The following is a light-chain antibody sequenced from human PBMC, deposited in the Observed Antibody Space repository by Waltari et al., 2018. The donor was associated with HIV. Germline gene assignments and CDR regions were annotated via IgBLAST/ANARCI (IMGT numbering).Light chain of an antibody. J-gene: IGKJ2*01. CDR2: AAS. CDR1: QNIGTF. V-gene: IGKV1-39*01. Sequence: DIQMTQSPSSLSAFVGDRVTITCRASQNIGTFLNLYQHRSGTPPKLLIYAASSLQTGVPSRFSASGSGTDFIFTITSLHPDDLATYYCQQSYSTPPTFGQGTQLELK. CDR3: QQSYSTPPT.